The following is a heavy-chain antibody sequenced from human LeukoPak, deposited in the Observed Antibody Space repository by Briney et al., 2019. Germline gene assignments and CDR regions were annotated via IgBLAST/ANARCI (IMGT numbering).Heavy chain of an antibody. CDR2: ISGSGGST. V-gene: IGHV3-23*01. D-gene: IGHD1-1*01. Sequence: GGSLRLSCAASGFTFSSFAVSWVRQAPGKGLEWVSAISGSGGSTYYADSVKGRFSISRDNSKNTLYLQMNSLRAEDTAVYYCARVSGTTGNYYYYGMDVWGQGTTVTVSS. CDR1: GFTFSSFA. J-gene: IGHJ6*02. CDR3: ARVSGTTGNYYYYGMDV.